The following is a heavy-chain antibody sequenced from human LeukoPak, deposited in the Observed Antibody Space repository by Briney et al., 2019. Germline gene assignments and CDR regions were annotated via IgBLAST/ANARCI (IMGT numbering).Heavy chain of an antibody. D-gene: IGHD1-1*01. J-gene: IGHJ3*02. CDR3: VKDSWPRNGIYDPFDI. CDR2: IGGTGGT. Sequence: GGSLRLSCAASGFTFSDFAMNWVRQAPGKGLEWVSVIGGTGGTHSTNSVKGRFTTSRDNSKNTMSLQMNSLRPEDTAVYYCVKDSWPRNGIYDPFDIWGQGTMVTVSS. CDR1: GFTFSDFA. V-gene: IGHV3-23*01.